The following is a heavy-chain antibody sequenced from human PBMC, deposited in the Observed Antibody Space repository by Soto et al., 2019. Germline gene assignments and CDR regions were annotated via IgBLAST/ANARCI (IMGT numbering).Heavy chain of an antibody. D-gene: IGHD3-9*01. CDR1: GYNFANYW. J-gene: IGHJ4*02. V-gene: IGHV5-51*01. CDR2: IYPGNSDT. CDR3: ARHVYYDVLKKNY. Sequence: LGESLKISCKCSGYNFANYWIGLVRQMPGKGLEWMGIIYPGNSDTRYSPSFQGQVTISADTSISTAYLEWSSLKASDTAIYYCARHVYYDVLKKNYWGQGTLVTVSS.